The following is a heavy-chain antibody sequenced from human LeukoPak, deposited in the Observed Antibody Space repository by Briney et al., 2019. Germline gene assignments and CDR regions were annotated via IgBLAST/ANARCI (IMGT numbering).Heavy chain of an antibody. J-gene: IGHJ4*02. CDR1: GYNFNTFG. D-gene: IGHD2-2*01. CDR2: ISAYTGNT. CDR3: TRVASTTCDCPDYFDY. V-gene: IGHV1-18*01. Sequence: GASVKVSCKASGYNFNTFGISWVRQAPGQGLEWMGWISAYTGNTNYAPKFQGRVTITTDRSTSTAYMDLRSLRSDDTAVYYCTRVASTTCDCPDYFDYWGQGTLVTVS.